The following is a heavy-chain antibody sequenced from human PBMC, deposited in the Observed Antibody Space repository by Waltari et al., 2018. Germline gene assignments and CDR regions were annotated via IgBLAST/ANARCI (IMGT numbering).Heavy chain of an antibody. CDR3: ARDPYDFVNAYGWYFDL. D-gene: IGHD3-3*01. Sequence: QAPLVESGGDVVQPGGFLRLSCETSGFRFSGQDIPCVRQVPGKGLDWVTVISYDGNYKYYAASVKGRFTVSRDASKNEVYLQMSSLRPEDTAMYYCARDPYDFVNAYGWYFDLWGRGTPVTVSS. CDR1: GFRFSGQD. V-gene: IGHV3-30*13. J-gene: IGHJ2*01. CDR2: ISYDGNYK.